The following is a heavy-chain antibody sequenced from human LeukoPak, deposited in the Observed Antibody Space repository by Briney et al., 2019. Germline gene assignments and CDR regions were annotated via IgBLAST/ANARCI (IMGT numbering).Heavy chain of an antibody. CDR3: VRDGCVATTCATMGGFNH. Sequence: PGGSLRLSCVASGFRFSIFTMSWVRQGPGQGLEWVATINQDGSEKQFADSVKGRFTISRDNAMNSLFLQMVSLRVEDTAVYFCVRDGCVATTCATMGGFNHWAQGTLVTVSS. D-gene: IGHD1-26*01. CDR1: GFRFSIFT. V-gene: IGHV3-7*01. CDR2: INQDGSEK. J-gene: IGHJ1*01.